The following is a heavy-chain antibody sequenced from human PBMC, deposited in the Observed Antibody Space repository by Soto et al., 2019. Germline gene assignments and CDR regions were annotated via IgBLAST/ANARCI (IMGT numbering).Heavy chain of an antibody. CDR2: ISGSGGTA. D-gene: IGHD1-1*01. CDR3: AKGRGQNWNFDY. Sequence: EVRLLESGGGSVQPGGSLXLSCAASGFTFSSYAMHWVRRPPGKGLEWVSSISGSGGTAYYADSVKGRXXXXXXXXXXXXXLQMNSLRAEDTAVYYCAKGRGQNWNFDYWGQXTLVTVSP. V-gene: IGHV3-23*01. CDR1: GFTFSSYA. J-gene: IGHJ4*02.